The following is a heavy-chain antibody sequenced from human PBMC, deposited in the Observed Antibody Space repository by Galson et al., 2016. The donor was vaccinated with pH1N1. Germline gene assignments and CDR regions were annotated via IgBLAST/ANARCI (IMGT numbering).Heavy chain of an antibody. D-gene: IGHD2-2*01. CDR1: GFTFSRYG. Sequence: SLRLSCAASGFTFSRYGMHWVRQAPGKGLEWVAAIHRSGSDKYYSDSVKGRHIISKDNSKNMLFLQMNSLRAEDTAVYYCARDIGREGYGSSTSCSEFDYLGQGTLVTVSS. V-gene: IGHV3-33*01. J-gene: IGHJ4*02. CDR3: ARDIGREGYGSSTSCSEFDY. CDR2: IHRSGSDK.